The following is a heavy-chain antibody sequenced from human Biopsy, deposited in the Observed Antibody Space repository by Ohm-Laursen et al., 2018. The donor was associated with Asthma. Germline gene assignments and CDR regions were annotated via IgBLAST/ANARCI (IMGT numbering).Heavy chain of an antibody. CDR2: IWYDGSNK. D-gene: IGHD6-19*01. V-gene: IGHV3-33*01. Sequence: SLRLSCAASGFTFSSYGMHWVRQAPGKGLEWVAVIWYDGSNKYYADSVKGRFTISRDDSKNTLYLQMNSLRAEDTAVYYCARESSVAGSSDFDYWGQGTLVTVSS. CDR3: ARESSVAGSSDFDY. J-gene: IGHJ4*02. CDR1: GFTFSSYG.